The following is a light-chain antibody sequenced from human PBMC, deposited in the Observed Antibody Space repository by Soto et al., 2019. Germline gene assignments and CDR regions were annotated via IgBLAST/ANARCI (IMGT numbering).Light chain of an antibody. CDR1: QNVYNN. Sequence: EMAMTQSPATLSVSPGERAILSCRAGQNVYNNLAWYQQKPGQAPRLLIFDASTRATGIPARFSGSGSGTEFTLTVSSLQPDDFATYYCQQYHTYSVTFGPGTRLEI. J-gene: IGKJ5*01. V-gene: IGKV3-15*01. CDR2: DAS. CDR3: QQYHTYSVT.